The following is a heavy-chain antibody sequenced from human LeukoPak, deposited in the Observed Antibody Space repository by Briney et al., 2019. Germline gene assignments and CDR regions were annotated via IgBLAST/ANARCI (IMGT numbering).Heavy chain of an antibody. V-gene: IGHV4-34*01. Sequence: SETLSLTCAVYGGSFSGYCWSWIRQPPGKGLEWIGEINHSGSTNYNPSLKSRVTISVDTSKNQFSLKLSSVTAADTAVYYCARGRGSSSWYSDYWGQGTLVTVSS. CDR1: GGSFSGYC. J-gene: IGHJ4*02. CDR2: INHSGST. D-gene: IGHD6-13*01. CDR3: ARGRGSSSWYSDY.